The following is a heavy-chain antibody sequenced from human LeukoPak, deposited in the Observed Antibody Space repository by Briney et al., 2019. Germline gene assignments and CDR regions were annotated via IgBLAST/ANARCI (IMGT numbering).Heavy chain of an antibody. Sequence: PGGSLRLSCAVSGLTFSNARVSWVRQAPGKGLEWAGRIKSTTVDGTPEYAAPVKGRFTISRDDSKNTVYLQMNSLKTEDTAVYYCTTGPGNSGYWGQGTLVTVSS. CDR1: GLTFSNAR. J-gene: IGHJ4*02. CDR2: IKSTTVDGTP. CDR3: TTGPGNSGY. V-gene: IGHV3-15*01. D-gene: IGHD4-23*01.